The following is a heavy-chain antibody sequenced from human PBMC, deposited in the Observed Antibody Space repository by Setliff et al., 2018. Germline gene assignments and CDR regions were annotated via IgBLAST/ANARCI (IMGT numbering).Heavy chain of an antibody. CDR1: GFSFNNYW. V-gene: IGHV3-9*01. J-gene: IGHJ4*02. D-gene: IGHD3-10*01. CDR3: ARAYYYGSGSYRN. Sequence: GGSLRLSCEASGFSFNNYWMYWVRQVPGKGLVWVSGISWNSGSIGYADSVKGRFTISRDNAKNSLYLQMNSLRAEDTAVYYCARAYYYGSGSYRNWGQGTLVTVSS. CDR2: ISWNSGSI.